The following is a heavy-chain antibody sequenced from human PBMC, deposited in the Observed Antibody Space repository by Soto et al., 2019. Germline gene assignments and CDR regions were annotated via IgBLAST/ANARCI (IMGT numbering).Heavy chain of an antibody. CDR2: IWYDGSNK. V-gene: IGHV3-33*01. CDR3: AGEAEYLNWFDP. J-gene: IGHJ5*02. Sequence: GGSLRLSCAASGFTFSSYGMHWVRQAPGKGLEWVAVIWYDGSNKYYADSVKGRFTISRDNAKNSLYLQMNSLRAEDTAVYYCAGEAEYLNWFDPWGQGTLVTVSS. CDR1: GFTFSSYG. D-gene: IGHD2-2*02.